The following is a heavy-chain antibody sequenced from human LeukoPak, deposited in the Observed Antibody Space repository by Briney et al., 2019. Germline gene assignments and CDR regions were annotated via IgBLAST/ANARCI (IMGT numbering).Heavy chain of an antibody. J-gene: IGHJ4*02. Sequence: SQTLSLTCTVPGDSISSGDYYWSWIRQPPGKGLEWIGYIYYSGSTYYNPSLKSRVTISVDTSKNQFSLKLSSVTAADTAVYYCARSDGYYFDYWGQGTLVTVSS. CDR1: GDSISSGDYY. D-gene: IGHD2-21*02. CDR3: ARSDGYYFDY. CDR2: IYYSGST. V-gene: IGHV4-30-4*01.